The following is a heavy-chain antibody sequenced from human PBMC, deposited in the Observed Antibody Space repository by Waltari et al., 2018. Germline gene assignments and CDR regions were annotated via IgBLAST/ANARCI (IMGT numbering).Heavy chain of an antibody. CDR3: AKGGRGSGYYHIDAFDI. CDR1: GFTFSSYA. CDR2: ISGSGGST. J-gene: IGHJ3*02. V-gene: IGHV3-23*04. Sequence: EVQLVESGGGLVQPGGSLRLSCAASGFTFSSYAMSWVRQAPGKGLEWVSAISGSGGSTYDADSVKGRFTISRDNSKNTLYLQMNSLRAEDTAVYYCAKGGRGSGYYHIDAFDIWGQGTMVTVSS. D-gene: IGHD3-22*01.